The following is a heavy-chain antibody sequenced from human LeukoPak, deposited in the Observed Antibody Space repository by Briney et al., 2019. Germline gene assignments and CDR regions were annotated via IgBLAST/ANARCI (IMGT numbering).Heavy chain of an antibody. Sequence: GRSLRLSCAASGFTFSSYGMHWVRQAPGKRLEWVAVISYDGSNKYYADSVKGRFTISRDNSKNTLYLQMNSLRAEDTAVYYCAKDYVDSWYYGMDVWGQGTTVTVSS. CDR2: ISYDGSNK. D-gene: IGHD3-16*01. CDR1: GFTFSSYG. V-gene: IGHV3-30*18. CDR3: AKDYVDSWYYGMDV. J-gene: IGHJ6*02.